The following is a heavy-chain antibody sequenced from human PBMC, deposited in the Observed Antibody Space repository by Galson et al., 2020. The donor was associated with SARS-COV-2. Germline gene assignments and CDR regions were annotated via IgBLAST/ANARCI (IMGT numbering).Heavy chain of an antibody. D-gene: IGHD3-22*01. Sequence: GASVKVSCEVSGYTLTELSMHWVRQAPGKGLEWMGGFDPEDGETIYAQKFQGRVTMTEDTSTDTAYMELSSLRSEDTAVYYCATGPPYYYDSSGYNWFDPWGQGTLVTVSS. CDR3: ATGPPYYYDSSGYNWFDP. CDR1: GYTLTELS. CDR2: FDPEDGET. V-gene: IGHV1-24*01. J-gene: IGHJ5*02.